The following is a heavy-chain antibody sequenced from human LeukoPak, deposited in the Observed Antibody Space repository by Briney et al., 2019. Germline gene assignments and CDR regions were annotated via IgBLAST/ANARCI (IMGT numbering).Heavy chain of an antibody. CDR2: IIPIFGTA. D-gene: IGHD2-8*02. Sequence: SVKVSCKVSGYTLTELSMHWVRQAPGQGLEWMGGIIPIFGTANYAQKFQGRVTITADESTSTAYMELSSLRSEDTAVYYCARESCTGGVCRATEYSWFDPWGQGTLVTVSS. CDR3: ARESCTGGVCRATEYSWFDP. CDR1: GYTLTELS. J-gene: IGHJ5*02. V-gene: IGHV1-69*13.